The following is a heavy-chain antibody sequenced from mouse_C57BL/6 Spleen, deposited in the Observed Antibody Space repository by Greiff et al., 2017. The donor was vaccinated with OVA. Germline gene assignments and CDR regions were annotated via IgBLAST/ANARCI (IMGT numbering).Heavy chain of an antibody. CDR1: GFTFSDYG. D-gene: IGHD3-2*02. CDR3: ARSAQVRFDY. Sequence: EVKLQESGGGLVKPGGSLKLSCAASGFTFSDYGMHWVRQAPEKGLEWVAYISSGSSTIYYADTVKGRFTISRDNAKNTLFLQMTSLRSEDTAMYYCARSAQVRFDYRGQGTTLPVSS. CDR2: ISSGSSTI. V-gene: IGHV5-17*01. J-gene: IGHJ2*01.